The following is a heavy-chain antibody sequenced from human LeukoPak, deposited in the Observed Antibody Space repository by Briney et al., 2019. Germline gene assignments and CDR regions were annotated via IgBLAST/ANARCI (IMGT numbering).Heavy chain of an antibody. Sequence: GGSPRLSCAASGFTFSSYGMHWVRQAPGKGLEWVAVISYDGSNKYYADSVKGRFTISRDNSKNTLYLQMNSLRAEDTAVYYCAKDQWYYYGSMDVWGQGTTVTVSS. D-gene: IGHD3-10*01. V-gene: IGHV3-30*18. J-gene: IGHJ6*02. CDR1: GFTFSSYG. CDR3: AKDQWYYYGSMDV. CDR2: ISYDGSNK.